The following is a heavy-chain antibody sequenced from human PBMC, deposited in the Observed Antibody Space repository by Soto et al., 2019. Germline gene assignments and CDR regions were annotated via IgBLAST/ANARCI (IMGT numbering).Heavy chain of an antibody. D-gene: IGHD3-10*01. V-gene: IGHV3-23*01. J-gene: IGHJ4*02. CDR1: GFTFIGYT. CDR2: ISGSGSST. CDR3: AKDGLAAYYYVSGSYSGGGYYFDY. Sequence: SGGSLRLSCAASGFTFIGYTMSWVRQAPGKGLEWVSGISGSGSSTYYADSVKGRFTISRDNSKNTLYVEMNSLRAEDTAVYYCAKDGLAAYYYVSGSYSGGGYYFDYWGQGTLVTVSS.